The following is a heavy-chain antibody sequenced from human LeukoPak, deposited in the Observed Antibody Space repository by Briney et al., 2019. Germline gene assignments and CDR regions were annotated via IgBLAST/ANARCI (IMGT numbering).Heavy chain of an antibody. CDR2: MNPNSGNT. Sequence: GESLKISCLGSGYTFTSYDINWVRQATGQGLEWMGWMNPNSGNTGYAQKFQGRVTMTRNTSISTAYMELSSLRSEDTAVYYCARGRIFKSPRLLWFGESHPKGYYYYYMDVWGKGTTVTISS. CDR1: GYTFTSYD. CDR3: ARGRIFKSPRLLWFGESHPKGYYYYYMDV. V-gene: IGHV1-8*01. J-gene: IGHJ6*03. D-gene: IGHD3-10*01.